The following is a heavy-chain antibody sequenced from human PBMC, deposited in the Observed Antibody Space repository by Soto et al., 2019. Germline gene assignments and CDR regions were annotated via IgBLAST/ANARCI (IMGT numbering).Heavy chain of an antibody. CDR3: ARGRDIVATIASGGGMDV. CDR1: GYTFTSYY. J-gene: IGHJ6*02. V-gene: IGHV1-69*13. D-gene: IGHD5-12*01. Sequence: GASVKVSCKASGYTFTSYYMHWVRQAPGQGLEWMGGIIPIFGTANYAQKFQGRVTITADESTSTAYMELSSLRSEDTAVYYCARGRDIVATIASGGGMDVWGQGTTVTVSS. CDR2: IIPIFGTA.